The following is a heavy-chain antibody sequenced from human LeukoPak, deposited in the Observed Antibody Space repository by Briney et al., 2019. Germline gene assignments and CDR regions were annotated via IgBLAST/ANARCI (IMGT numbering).Heavy chain of an antibody. CDR1: GLSFSHAW. CDR2: IKGKTDGGTT. Sequence: PGGSLRLPCVDSGLSFSHAWMNWVRQAPGRGLEWVGRIKGKTDGGTTDYAAPVKGRFTISRDDSKNTLYLQMNSLKTEDTGVYYCTTGRGYSVYDIDHWGQGTLVTVSS. CDR3: TTGRGYSVYDIDH. V-gene: IGHV3-15*01. D-gene: IGHD5/OR15-5a*01. J-gene: IGHJ4*02.